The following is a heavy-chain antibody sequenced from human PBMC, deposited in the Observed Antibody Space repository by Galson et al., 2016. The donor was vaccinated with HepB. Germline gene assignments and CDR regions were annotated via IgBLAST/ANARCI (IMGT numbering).Heavy chain of an antibody. Sequence: SLRLSCAASAFTFRSFWISWVRQAPGKGLEWVANIKQDGSEKYYMDSVKGRFTISRDNAKNSLYLQMNSLRADDTAMYYCARSRCYSGWSYFDHWGQGTLVTVSS. CDR2: IKQDGSEK. D-gene: IGHD6-19*01. V-gene: IGHV3-7*01. CDR1: AFTFRSFW. CDR3: ARSRCYSGWSYFDH. J-gene: IGHJ4*02.